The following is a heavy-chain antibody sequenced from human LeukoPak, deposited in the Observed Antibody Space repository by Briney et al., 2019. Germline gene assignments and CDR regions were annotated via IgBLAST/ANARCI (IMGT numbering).Heavy chain of an antibody. J-gene: IGHJ4*02. D-gene: IGHD3-22*01. Sequence: SETLSLTCTVSGGSISSSSYYWGWIRQPPGKGLEWIGNIYYSGCTYYSPSLKSRVTISVDTSKNQFSLKLSSVTAADTAVYYCARGRYDSSGYCEEFDYWGQGTLVTVSS. CDR3: ARGRYDSSGYCEEFDY. V-gene: IGHV4-39*01. CDR2: IYYSGCT. CDR1: GGSISSSSYY.